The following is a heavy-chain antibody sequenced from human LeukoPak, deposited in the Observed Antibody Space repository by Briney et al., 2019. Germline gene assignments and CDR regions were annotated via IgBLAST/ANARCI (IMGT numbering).Heavy chain of an antibody. CDR3: ADEEMATHLTGPLY. J-gene: IGHJ4*02. CDR1: GFTFSSYA. D-gene: IGHD5-24*01. CDR2: ISGSGGST. Sequence: PGGSLRLSCAASGFTFSSYAMSWVRQAPGKGLEWVSAISGSGGSTYYADSVKGRFTISRDNSKNTLYLQMNSLRAEDTAVYYCADEEMATHLTGPLYWGQGTLVTVSS. V-gene: IGHV3-23*01.